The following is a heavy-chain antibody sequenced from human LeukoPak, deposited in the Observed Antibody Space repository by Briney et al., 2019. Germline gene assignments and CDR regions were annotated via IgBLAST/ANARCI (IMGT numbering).Heavy chain of an antibody. V-gene: IGHV1-24*01. CDR1: GYTLTELS. CDR3: ATDQNAYYDSSGYHAFDI. Sequence: GASVKVSCKVSGYTLTELSMHWVRQAPGKGLEWMGGFDPEDGETIYAQKLQGRVTMTEDTSTDTAYMELSSLRSEDTAVYYCATDQNAYYDSSGYHAFDIWGQGTMVTVSS. CDR2: FDPEDGET. J-gene: IGHJ3*02. D-gene: IGHD3-22*01.